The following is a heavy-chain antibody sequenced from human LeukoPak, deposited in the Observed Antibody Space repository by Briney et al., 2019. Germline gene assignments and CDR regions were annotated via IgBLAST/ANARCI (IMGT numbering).Heavy chain of an antibody. V-gene: IGHV4-59*01. CDR2: IYYSGST. Sequence: SETLSLTCTVAGGSISRYYWSWIRQPPGKGLEWIGYIYYSGSTNYTPSLKSRVTISVDTSKNQFSLKLSSVTAADTAVYYCARGPADEFDYWGQGTLVTVSS. J-gene: IGHJ4*02. CDR3: ARGPADEFDY. CDR1: GGSISRYY.